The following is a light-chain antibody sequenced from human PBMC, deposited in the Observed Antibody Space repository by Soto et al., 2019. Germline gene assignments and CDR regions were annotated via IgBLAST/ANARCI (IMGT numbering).Light chain of an antibody. CDR3: AAWDDSLNGWV. V-gene: IGLV1-44*01. CDR1: NSNIGSDT. Sequence: QSVLSQPPSASGTPGQRVIISCSGSNSNIGSDTVNWYQQLPGTAPKLLIHGNSQRPSGVPDRFSGSKSGTSASLAISSLQSEDEAHYYCAAWDDSLNGWVFGGGTKLTVL. J-gene: IGLJ3*02. CDR2: GNS.